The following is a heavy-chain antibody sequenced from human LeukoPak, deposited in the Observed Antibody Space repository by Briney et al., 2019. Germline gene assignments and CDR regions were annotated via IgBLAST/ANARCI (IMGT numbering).Heavy chain of an antibody. D-gene: IGHD1-26*01. CDR1: GTTLGNAW. CDR3: ATDYVGY. V-gene: IGHV3-15*01. Sequence: GGSFSLSCEASGTTLGNAWLSWVRQAPGKGLEWVGRIKNNADGGTTDYAAPVTGRFTISRDDSQNTLYLQMNSLKTEDTALYYCATDYVGYWGQGTLVTVSS. J-gene: IGHJ4*02. CDR2: IKNNADGGTT.